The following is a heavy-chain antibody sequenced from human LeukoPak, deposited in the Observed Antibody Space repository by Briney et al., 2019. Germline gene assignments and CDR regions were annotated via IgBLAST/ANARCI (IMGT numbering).Heavy chain of an antibody. D-gene: IGHD3-3*01. CDR2: ISSSGSTI. Sequence: GGSLRLSCAASGFTFSDYYMSWIRQAPGKGLEGVSYISSSGSTIYYADSVKGRFTISRDNAKNSLYLQMNSLRAEDTAVYYCARDAIFGVPISSGEFDYWGQGTLVTVSS. CDR1: GFTFSDYY. V-gene: IGHV3-11*04. CDR3: ARDAIFGVPISSGEFDY. J-gene: IGHJ4*02.